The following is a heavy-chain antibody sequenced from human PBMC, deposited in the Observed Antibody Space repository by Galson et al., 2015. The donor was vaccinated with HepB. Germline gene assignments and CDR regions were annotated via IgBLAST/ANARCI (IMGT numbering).Heavy chain of an antibody. CDR2: INPSGGST. CDR3: ARAEFWSGFGWFDP. V-gene: IGHV1-46*01. CDR1: GYIFTSYE. Sequence: SVKVSCKASGYIFTSYEVHWVRQAPGQGLEWMGIINPSGGSTSYAQKFQGRVTMTRDTSTTTVYMELSSLRSEDTAVYYCARAEFWSGFGWFDPWGQGTLVTVS. J-gene: IGHJ5*02. D-gene: IGHD3-3*01.